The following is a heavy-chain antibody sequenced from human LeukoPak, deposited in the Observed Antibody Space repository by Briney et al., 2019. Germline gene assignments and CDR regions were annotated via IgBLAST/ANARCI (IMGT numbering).Heavy chain of an antibody. CDR3: AKYSGSYYYPPNVDS. J-gene: IGHJ4*02. CDR2: ISGSGSST. CDR1: GFTFSNYA. Sequence: GGSLRLSCAASGFTFSNYAMTWVRQAPGKGLEWVSGISGSGSSTYYADSVKGRFTLSRDYPKNTLYLQMNSLRAEDTAVYFCAKYSGSYYYPPNVDSWGQGTLVTVSS. V-gene: IGHV3-23*01. D-gene: IGHD1-26*01.